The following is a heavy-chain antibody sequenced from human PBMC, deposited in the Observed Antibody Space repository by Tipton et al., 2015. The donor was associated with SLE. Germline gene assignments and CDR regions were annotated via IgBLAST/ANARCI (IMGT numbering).Heavy chain of an antibody. Sequence: TLSLTCTVSGGSITSSDYYWGWIRQPPGKGLEWIGSIFYSGSTYYNPSLKSRVSISGDTSKNQFSLKLSSVTPADTAVYYCATLSLPYADYEMNWGQGTLVTVSS. CDR3: ATLSLPYADYEMN. D-gene: IGHD4-17*01. CDR2: IFYSGST. CDR1: GGSITSSDYY. J-gene: IGHJ4*02. V-gene: IGHV4-39*07.